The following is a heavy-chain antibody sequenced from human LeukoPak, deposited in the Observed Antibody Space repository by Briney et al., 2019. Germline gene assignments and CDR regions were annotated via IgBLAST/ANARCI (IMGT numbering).Heavy chain of an antibody. D-gene: IGHD1-26*01. CDR1: GYSFSDYW. V-gene: IGHV5-51*01. CDR2: IYPDDSET. J-gene: IGHJ4*02. Sequence: GESLKISCKASGYSFSDYWIGWVRHMPGKGLEWMTIIYPDDSETRYSPSFQGQVTISADKSISTAYLQWSSLKASDTAMYYCARRRDLCGSYYPFDYWGQGTLVTVSS. CDR3: ARRRDLCGSYYPFDY.